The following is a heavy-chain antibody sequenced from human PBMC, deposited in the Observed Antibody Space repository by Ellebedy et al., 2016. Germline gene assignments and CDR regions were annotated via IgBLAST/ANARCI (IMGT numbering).Heavy chain of an antibody. CDR2: THSSGST. CDR3: ARGPSTRLMIFGDSFYYMDV. J-gene: IGHJ6*03. V-gene: IGHV4-39*07. Sequence: SETLSLXXTVSGGSISSTVYYWGWIRQPPGKGLEWIGTTHSSGSTYYNPSLKSRVTISADTSKNQFSLKLNSVTAADTAVYYCARGPSTRLMIFGDSFYYMDVWGKGTTVTVSS. D-gene: IGHD3/OR15-3a*01. CDR1: GGSISSTVYY.